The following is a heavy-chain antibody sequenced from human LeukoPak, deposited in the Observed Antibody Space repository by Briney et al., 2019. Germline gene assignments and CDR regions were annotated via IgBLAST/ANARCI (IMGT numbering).Heavy chain of an antibody. CDR3: ASFGSSSPYYFDY. J-gene: IGHJ4*02. CDR1: GGSISSYY. Sequence: SETLSLTCTVSGGSISSYYWSWIRQPPGKGLEWIGYIYYSGSTNYNPSLTSRVTISVDTSKNQFSLKLSSVTAADTAVYYCASFGSSSPYYFDYWGQGTLVTVSS. D-gene: IGHD6-6*01. V-gene: IGHV4-59*08. CDR2: IYYSGST.